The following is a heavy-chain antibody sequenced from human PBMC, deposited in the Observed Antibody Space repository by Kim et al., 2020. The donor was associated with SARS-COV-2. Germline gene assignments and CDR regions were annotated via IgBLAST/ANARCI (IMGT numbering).Heavy chain of an antibody. CDR3: ARDQQLDDAFDI. V-gene: IGHV3-21*01. D-gene: IGHD6-13*01. J-gene: IGHJ3*02. Sequence: YNADSVKVRFTISRDNAKNSLYLQMNSLRAEDTAVYYCARDQQLDDAFDIWGQGTMVTVSS.